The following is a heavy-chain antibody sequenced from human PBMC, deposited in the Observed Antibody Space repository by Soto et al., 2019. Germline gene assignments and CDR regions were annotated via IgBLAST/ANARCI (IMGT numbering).Heavy chain of an antibody. CDR2: ISPDGSDK. CDR1: GLTFSGHW. J-gene: IGHJ4*02. V-gene: IGHV3-7*03. CDR3: ARRPAGNTYHAVFDF. Sequence: VRLVESGGTLVQPGGSLRISCAASGLTFSGHWMTWVRQTPGKGPEWVANISPDGSDKSYVDSVKGRFTISRDNDKNSLSLQLDSLRAEDTAVYHCARRPAGNTYHAVFDFWGQGTLVTVSS. D-gene: IGHD3-16*01.